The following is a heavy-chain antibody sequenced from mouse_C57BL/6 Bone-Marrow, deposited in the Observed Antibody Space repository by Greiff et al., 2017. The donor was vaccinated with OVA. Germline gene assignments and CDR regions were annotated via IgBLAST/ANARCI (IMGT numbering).Heavy chain of an antibody. CDR2: IRSKSNNYAT. CDR1: GFSFNTYA. J-gene: IGHJ2*01. V-gene: IGHV10-1*01. D-gene: IGHD2-4*01. CDR3: VSLYDYDKGNYFDY. Sequence: EVKLMESGGGLVQPKGSLKLSCAASGFSFNTYAMNWVRQAPGKGLEWVARIRSKSNNYATYYADSVKDRFTISRDDSESMLYLQMNNLKTEDTAMYYCVSLYDYDKGNYFDYWGQGTTLTVSS.